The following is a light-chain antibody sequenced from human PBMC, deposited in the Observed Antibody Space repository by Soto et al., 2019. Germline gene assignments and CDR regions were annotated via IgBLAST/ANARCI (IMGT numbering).Light chain of an antibody. J-gene: IGKJ3*01. Sequence: EIVLTQSPATLSLSPGERATLSCRASQSVSSYLAWYQQKPGQAPRLLTYDASNRATGFPAWFSGSGSGTDFTLTISSLEPEDFAVYYCQQRSNWPPGFTFGPGTKVDIK. V-gene: IGKV3-11*01. CDR3: QQRSNWPPGFT. CDR2: DAS. CDR1: QSVSSY.